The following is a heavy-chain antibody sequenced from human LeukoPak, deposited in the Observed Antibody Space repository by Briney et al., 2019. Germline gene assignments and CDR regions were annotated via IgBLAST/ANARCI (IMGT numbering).Heavy chain of an antibody. Sequence: PGGSLRLSCAASGFTFSSYSMNWVRQAPGKGLEWVSSISSSSSYIYYADSVKGRFTISRDNAKNSLYLQMNSLRAEDTAVYYCARVSVYYCDYADFDYWGQEPWSPSPQ. J-gene: IGHJ4*01. CDR3: ARVSVYYCDYADFDY. CDR1: GFTFSSYS. CDR2: ISSSSSYI. V-gene: IGHV3-21*01. D-gene: IGHD4-17*01.